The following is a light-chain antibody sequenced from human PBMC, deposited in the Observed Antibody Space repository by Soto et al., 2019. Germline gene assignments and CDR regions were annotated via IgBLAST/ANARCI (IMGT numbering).Light chain of an antibody. Sequence: QSVLTQSPSVSAAPGQKVTISCSGSSSNIGNNYVSWYQQLPGTAPKLLIYDNDKRPSGIPDRFSGSQSGTSATLGITGLQTGDEADYYCGAWDSSLSAYVFGTGTKLTVL. CDR1: SSNIGNNY. J-gene: IGLJ1*01. V-gene: IGLV1-51*01. CDR2: DND. CDR3: GAWDSSLSAYV.